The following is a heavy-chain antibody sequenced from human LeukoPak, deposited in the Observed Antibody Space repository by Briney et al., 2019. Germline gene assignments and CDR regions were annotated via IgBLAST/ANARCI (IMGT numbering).Heavy chain of an antibody. Sequence: GGSLRLSCAASGFTFSNAWMSWVRQAPGKGLEWVSSISSSSSYIYYADSVKGRFTISRDNAKNSLYLQMNSLRAEDTAVYYCARDQGYCSGGSCFQDAFDIWGQGTMVTVFS. CDR2: ISSSSSYI. V-gene: IGHV3-21*01. CDR1: GFTFSNAW. D-gene: IGHD2-15*01. J-gene: IGHJ3*02. CDR3: ARDQGYCSGGSCFQDAFDI.